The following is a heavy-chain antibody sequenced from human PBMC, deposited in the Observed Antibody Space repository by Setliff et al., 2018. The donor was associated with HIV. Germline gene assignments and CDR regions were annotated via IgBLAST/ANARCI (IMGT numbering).Heavy chain of an antibody. V-gene: IGHV4-39*01. J-gene: IGHJ5*02. Sequence: SETLSLTCTVSGGSISSSSYYWGWIRQPPGKGLEWIGSIYYSGSTYYNPSLKSRGTISVDTSKNQFSLKLSSVTAADTAVYYCARLYYLVGNWFDPWGQGTLVTVSS. CDR2: IYYSGST. CDR1: GGSISSSSYY. D-gene: IGHD2-2*01. CDR3: ARLYYLVGNWFDP.